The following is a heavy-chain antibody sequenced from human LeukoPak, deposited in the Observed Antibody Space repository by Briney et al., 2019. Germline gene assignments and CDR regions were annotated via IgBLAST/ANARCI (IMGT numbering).Heavy chain of an antibody. D-gene: IGHD4-11*01. Sequence: GESLRLSCAASGFTFSSYAMRWVRQVPGKGLEWVSSISRSGDATYYADSVQGWFTISRDNSKDTLYLHMNSLRAEDTAIYYCADSNYWYPVDYWGQGTLVTVSS. V-gene: IGHV3-23*01. J-gene: IGHJ4*02. CDR2: ISRSGDAT. CDR1: GFTFSSYA. CDR3: ADSNYWYPVDY.